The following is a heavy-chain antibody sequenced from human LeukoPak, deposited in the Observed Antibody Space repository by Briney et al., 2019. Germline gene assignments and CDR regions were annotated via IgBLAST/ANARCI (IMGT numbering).Heavy chain of an antibody. V-gene: IGHV3-30*18. CDR1: GFTFSSYE. CDR3: AKDPRRYSRTGGYFDY. J-gene: IGHJ4*02. Sequence: GGSLRLSCAASGFTFSSYEMNWVRQAPGKGLEWVAVISYDGSDKYYADSVKGRFTISRDNSKNTLYLQMNSLRAEDTAVYYCAKDPRRYSRTGGYFDYWGQGTLVTVSS. D-gene: IGHD6-13*01. CDR2: ISYDGSDK.